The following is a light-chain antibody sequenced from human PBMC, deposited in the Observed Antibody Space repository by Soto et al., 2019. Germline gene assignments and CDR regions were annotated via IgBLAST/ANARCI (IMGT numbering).Light chain of an antibody. CDR3: QQFNSYPFP. J-gene: IGKJ3*01. V-gene: IGKV1-13*02. CDR2: DAS. Sequence: AIQLTQSPSSLSASVGDRVTITGRASQGISSALAWYQQKPGKAPKLLIYDASSLESGVPSRFSGSGSETDFPLTISSWQPEDFATYYCQQFNSYPFPFGPGTKVDIK. CDR1: QGISSA.